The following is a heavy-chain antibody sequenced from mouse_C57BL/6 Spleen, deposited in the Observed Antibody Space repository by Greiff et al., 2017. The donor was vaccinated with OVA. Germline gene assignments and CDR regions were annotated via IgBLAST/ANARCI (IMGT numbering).Heavy chain of an antibody. Sequence: QVQLQQPGAELVKPGASVKLSCKASGYTFTSYWMHWVKQRPGQGLEWIGMIHPNSGSTNYNEKFKSKATLTVDKSSSTAYMQLSSLTSEDSAVYYCARPFDYSGSSYYAMDYWGQGTSVTVSS. J-gene: IGHJ4*01. CDR3: ARPFDYSGSSYYAMDY. CDR2: IHPNSGST. V-gene: IGHV1-64*01. D-gene: IGHD1-1*01. CDR1: GYTFTSYW.